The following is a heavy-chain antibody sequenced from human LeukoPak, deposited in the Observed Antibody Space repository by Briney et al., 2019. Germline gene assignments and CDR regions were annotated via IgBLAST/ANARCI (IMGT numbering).Heavy chain of an antibody. CDR2: INHSGST. CDR3: ARGGPDTGLYDPYYFDY. J-gene: IGHJ4*02. CDR1: GGSFSGYY. Sequence: SETLSLTCAVYGGSFSGYYWSWIRQPPGKGLEWIGEINHSGSTNYNPSLKSRVTISVDTSKNQFSLKLSSVTAADTAVYYCARGGPDTGLYDPYYFDYWGQGTLVTVSS. V-gene: IGHV4-34*01. D-gene: IGHD3-22*01.